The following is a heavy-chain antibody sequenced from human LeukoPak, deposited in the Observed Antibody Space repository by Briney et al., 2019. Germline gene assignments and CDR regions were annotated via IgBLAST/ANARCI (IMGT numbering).Heavy chain of an antibody. V-gene: IGHV4-59*01. J-gene: IGHJ4*02. CDR3: ARVELLGSSGWPFDY. Sequence: SETLSLTCTVSGGSISSYYWSWIRQPPGKGLECIGYIYYSGSTNYNPSLKSRVTISVDTSKNQFSLKLSSVTAADTAVYYCARVELLGSSGWPFDYWGQGTLVTVSS. CDR2: IYYSGST. D-gene: IGHD6-19*01. CDR1: GGSISSYY.